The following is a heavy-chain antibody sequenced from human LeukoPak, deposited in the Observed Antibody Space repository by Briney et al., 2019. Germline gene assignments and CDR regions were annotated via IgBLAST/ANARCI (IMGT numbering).Heavy chain of an antibody. J-gene: IGHJ3*02. Sequence: GGSLRLSCAASGFTFSSYWMHWVRQAPGKGLVWVSRINSDGSSTSYADSVKGRFTIPRDNAKNTLYLQMNSLRAEDTAVYYCARGCSGGSCHHDAFDIWGQGTMVTVSS. V-gene: IGHV3-74*01. D-gene: IGHD2-15*01. CDR2: INSDGSST. CDR3: ARGCSGGSCHHDAFDI. CDR1: GFTFSSYW.